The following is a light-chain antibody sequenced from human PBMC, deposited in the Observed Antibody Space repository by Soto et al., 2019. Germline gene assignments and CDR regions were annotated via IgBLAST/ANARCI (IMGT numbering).Light chain of an antibody. CDR2: GAS. J-gene: IGKJ5*01. Sequence: EIVMTQSPATLSVSPGETTRLSCRASQSINSDVAWYQQKVGQTPRLLIHGASTRATGIAARFSGSGSGTEFTLTISGLQSEDFATYYCQQYYSFPITFGQGTRLEIK. CDR1: QSINSD. CDR3: QQYYSFPIT. V-gene: IGKV3D-15*01.